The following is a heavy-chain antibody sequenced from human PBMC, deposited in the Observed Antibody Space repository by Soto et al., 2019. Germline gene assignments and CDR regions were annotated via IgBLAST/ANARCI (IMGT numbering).Heavy chain of an antibody. Sequence: SETLSLTCTVSGGSITTGGYYWSWIRQLPGKGLEWIGHRYYSESTYYNPSLKSRVSISLDTSTNQFSLKLSFVTAADTAMYYCARTKCSGGSCYSWSLDYWGQGTPVTVS. CDR2: RYYSEST. D-gene: IGHD2-15*01. V-gene: IGHV4-31*03. CDR3: ARTKCSGGSCYSWSLDY. CDR1: GGSITTGGYY. J-gene: IGHJ4*02.